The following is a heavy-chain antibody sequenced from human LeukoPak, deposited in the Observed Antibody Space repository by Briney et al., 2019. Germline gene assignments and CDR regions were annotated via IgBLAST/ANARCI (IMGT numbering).Heavy chain of an antibody. V-gene: IGHV3-30*04. Sequence: GGSLRLSCAASGFTFSSYAMHWVRQAPGKGLEWVAVISYDGSNKYYADSVKGRLTISRDSSKNTLYLQMNSLRDEDTAVYYCAYDYGDYSPGRFDYWGQGTLVTVSS. CDR1: GFTFSSYA. J-gene: IGHJ4*02. CDR2: ISYDGSNK. D-gene: IGHD4-17*01. CDR3: AYDYGDYSPGRFDY.